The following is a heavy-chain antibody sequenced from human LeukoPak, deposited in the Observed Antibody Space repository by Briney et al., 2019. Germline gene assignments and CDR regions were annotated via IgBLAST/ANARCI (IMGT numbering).Heavy chain of an antibody. CDR2: IRSKANSYAT. Sequence: PGGSLRLSCAASGFTFSGSAMHWVRQASGKGLEWVGRIRSKANSYATAYAASVKGRFTISRDDSKNTAYLQMNSLKTEDTAVYYCTSSRRFYDFWSLFDYWGQGTPVTVSS. CDR3: TSSRRFYDFWSLFDY. J-gene: IGHJ4*02. V-gene: IGHV3-73*01. D-gene: IGHD3-3*01. CDR1: GFTFSGSA.